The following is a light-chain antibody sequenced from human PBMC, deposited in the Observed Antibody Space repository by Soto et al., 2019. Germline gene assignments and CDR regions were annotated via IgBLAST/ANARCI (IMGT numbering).Light chain of an antibody. CDR1: QSVSSN. CDR3: QQFNSYPCT. J-gene: IGKJ2*02. CDR2: GAS. V-gene: IGKV3-15*01. Sequence: EIVMTQSPATLSVSPGERATLSCRASQSVSSNLAWYQQKPGQAPRLLIYGASTRATGIPARFSGSGSGTEFTLTISSLQSEDFATYYCQQFNSYPCTFGRGTNLEIK.